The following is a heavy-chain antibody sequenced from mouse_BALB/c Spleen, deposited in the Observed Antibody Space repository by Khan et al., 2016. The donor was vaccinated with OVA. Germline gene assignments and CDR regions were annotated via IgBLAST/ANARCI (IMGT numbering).Heavy chain of an antibody. CDR2: IYPFNDDA. CDR1: GYTFTSYV. CDR3: APVGTSYVSFAY. Sequence: VRLQQSGPELVKPGASVKMSCKASGYTFTSYVMLWVKQKPGLGLDWIGYIYPFNDDAKYNEKFKGKATLTSDKSSSTAYMELSSLTSEDSAVYYCAPVGTSYVSFAYWGQGTLVTVSA. D-gene: IGHD1-1*01. J-gene: IGHJ3*01. V-gene: IGHV1S136*01.